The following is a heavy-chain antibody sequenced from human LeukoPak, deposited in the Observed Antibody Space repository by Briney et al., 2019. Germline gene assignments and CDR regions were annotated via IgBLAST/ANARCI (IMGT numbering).Heavy chain of an antibody. CDR3: ARERWSIAAPEYYFDY. D-gene: IGHD6-6*01. V-gene: IGHV1-69*04. CDR2: IIPILGIA. Sequence: SVKVSCEASGGTFSSYAISWVRQAPGQGLEWMGRIIPILGIANYAQKFQGRVTIAADKSTSTAYMELSSLRSEDTAVYYCARERWSIAAPEYYFDYWGQGTLVTVSS. CDR1: GGTFSSYA. J-gene: IGHJ4*02.